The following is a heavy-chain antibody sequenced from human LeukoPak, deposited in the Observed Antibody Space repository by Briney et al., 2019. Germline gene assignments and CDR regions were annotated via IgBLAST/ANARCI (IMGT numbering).Heavy chain of an antibody. J-gene: IGHJ4*02. CDR1: GGSISNDDYY. D-gene: IGHD1-26*01. V-gene: IGHV4-30-4*01. CDR2: IFYRGST. Sequence: SETLSLTCTVSGGSISNDDYYWTWIRQSPGKGQEWIGYIFYRGSTYYNPSLKSRLTISVDTSKNQFSMKLTSVTAADTAIYFCARDQRSSGSNIFDYWGQGTLVTVSS. CDR3: ARDQRSSGSNIFDY.